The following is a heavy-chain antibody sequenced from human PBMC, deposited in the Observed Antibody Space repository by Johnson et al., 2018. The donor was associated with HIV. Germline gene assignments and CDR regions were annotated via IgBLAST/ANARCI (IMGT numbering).Heavy chain of an antibody. D-gene: IGHD4-17*01. CDR3: ARGDYGDYVGAFDI. J-gene: IGHJ3*02. V-gene: IGHV3-13*01. Sequence: VQLVESGGGLVQPGGSLRLSCAASGITFSSYDMHWVRQATGKGLEWVSTIGTAGDTYYADSVKGRFTISRENAKNSLYLQMNSLRAGDTAVYYCARGDYGDYVGAFDIWGQGTMVTVSS. CDR2: IGTAGDT. CDR1: GITFSSYD.